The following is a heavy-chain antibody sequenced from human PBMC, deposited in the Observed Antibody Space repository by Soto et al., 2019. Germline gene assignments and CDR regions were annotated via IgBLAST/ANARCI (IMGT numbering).Heavy chain of an antibody. CDR3: ARDRGPSSGYYPSWFDP. Sequence: QVQLVQSGAEVKKPGSSVKVSCKAYGGTFSSYAITWVRQAPGQGLEWMGEIIPIFDTANYAQQFQGIVTITADESTSTAYMELGSLRSEDTAVYYCARDRGPSSGYYPSWFDPWGQGTLVTVSS. CDR1: GGTFSSYA. V-gene: IGHV1-69*12. CDR2: IIPIFDTA. D-gene: IGHD3-22*01. J-gene: IGHJ5*02.